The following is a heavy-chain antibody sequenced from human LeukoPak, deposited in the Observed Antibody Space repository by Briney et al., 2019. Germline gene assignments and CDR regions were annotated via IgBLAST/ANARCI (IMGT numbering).Heavy chain of an antibody. V-gene: IGHV3-23*01. J-gene: IGHJ3*02. CDR2: TSGSGGST. D-gene: IGHD3-22*01. CDR3: AKLDRSSVGPGDAFDI. Sequence: GGSLRLSCAASGFTFSSYAMSWVRQAPGKGLEWASATSGSGGSTYYADSVKGRFTISRDNSKNTLYLQMNSLRAEDTAVYYCAKLDRSSVGPGDAFDIWGQGTMVTVSS. CDR1: GFTFSSYA.